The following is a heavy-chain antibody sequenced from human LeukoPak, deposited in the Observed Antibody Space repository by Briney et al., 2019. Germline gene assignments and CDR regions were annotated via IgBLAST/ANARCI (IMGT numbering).Heavy chain of an antibody. CDR2: IRGSGDIT. CDR3: AKLTYGSGTYGAFDY. Sequence: GGSLRLSCAASGFTFSSYGMSWVRQAPGKGLEWVAGIRGSGDITFYADSVKGRFTISRDNSKNTLYLQMNSLRAEGTAVYYCAKLTYGSGTYGAFDYWGQGTLVTVSS. D-gene: IGHD3-10*01. V-gene: IGHV3-23*01. J-gene: IGHJ4*02. CDR1: GFTFSSYG.